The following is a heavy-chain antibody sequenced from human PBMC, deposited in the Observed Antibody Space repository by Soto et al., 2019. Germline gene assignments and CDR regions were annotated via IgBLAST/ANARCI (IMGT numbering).Heavy chain of an antibody. V-gene: IGHV4-31*03. CDR3: ARDRHPNCSGGSCYSYYYYGMDV. CDR2: IYYSGST. D-gene: IGHD2-15*01. J-gene: IGHJ6*02. CDR1: GGSISSGGYY. Sequence: LSLTCTVSGGSISSGGYYWSWICQHPGRGLEWIGYIYYSGSTYYNPSLKSRVTISVDTSKNQFSLKLSSVTAAVTAVSYCARDRHPNCSGGSCYSYYYYGMDVWGQGTTVTVS.